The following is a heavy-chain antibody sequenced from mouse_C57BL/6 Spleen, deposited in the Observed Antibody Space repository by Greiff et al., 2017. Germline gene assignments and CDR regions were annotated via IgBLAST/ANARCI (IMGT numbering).Heavy chain of an antibody. Sequence: QVQLQQPGAELVRPGSSVKLSCKASGYTFTSYWMHWVKQRPIQGLEWIGNIDPSDSETHYNQKFKDKATLTVDKSSSTAYMQLSSLTSEDSAVYDCARSPTYYGSSYWYFDVWGTGTTVTVSS. V-gene: IGHV1-52*01. CDR2: IDPSDSET. J-gene: IGHJ1*03. CDR1: GYTFTSYW. CDR3: ARSPTYYGSSYWYFDV. D-gene: IGHD1-1*01.